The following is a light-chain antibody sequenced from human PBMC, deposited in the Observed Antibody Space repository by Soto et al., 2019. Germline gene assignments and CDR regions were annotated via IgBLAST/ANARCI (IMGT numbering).Light chain of an antibody. J-gene: IGLJ3*02. CDR3: CSYAGSYSWV. CDR1: TSDVGSYNY. CDR2: DVN. V-gene: IGLV2-11*01. Sequence: QPVLTQPRSVSGSPGQSVTISCTGTTSDVGSYNYVSWYQQHPDKVPKLVIYDVNRRPSGVPDRFSGSKSGNTASLTISGLQTEDEGDYYCCSYAGSYSWVFGGGTKLTVL.